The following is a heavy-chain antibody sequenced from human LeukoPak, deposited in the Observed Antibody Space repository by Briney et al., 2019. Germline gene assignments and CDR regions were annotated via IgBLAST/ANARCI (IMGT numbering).Heavy chain of an antibody. CDR3: ARDQRVTGRPDIDY. J-gene: IGHJ4*02. Sequence: GGSLRLSCAASEFTFSSYAMTWVRQAPGKGLVWVSRISSDGSSTTYADSVKGRFTISRDNAKNTLYLQMNNLRAEDTAMYYCARDQRVTGRPDIDYWGQGTLVIVSS. V-gene: IGHV3-74*03. CDR2: ISSDGSST. CDR1: EFTFSSYA. D-gene: IGHD6-6*01.